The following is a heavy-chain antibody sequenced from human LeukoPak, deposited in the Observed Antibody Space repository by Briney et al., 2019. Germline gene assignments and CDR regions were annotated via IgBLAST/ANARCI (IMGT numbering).Heavy chain of an antibody. V-gene: IGHV1-46*01. CDR1: GYTFTSYY. D-gene: IGHD1-26*01. CDR3: ARDVVGATTGGY. CDR2: IDPSGGSP. Sequence: ASVKVSCKASGYTFTSYYMHWVRQAPGQGLEWVGIIDPSGGSPTYAQKFQGRLTMTRDTSTSTVYMELSSLRSEDTAVYYCARDVVGATTGGYWGQGTLVTVSS. J-gene: IGHJ4*02.